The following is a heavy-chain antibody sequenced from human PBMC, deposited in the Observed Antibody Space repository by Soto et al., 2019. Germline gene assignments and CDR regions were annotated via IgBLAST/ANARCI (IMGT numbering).Heavy chain of an antibody. CDR1: GFTFSSYG. J-gene: IGHJ4*02. Sequence: QVQLVESGGGVVQPGRSLRLSCAASGFTFSSYGMHWVRQAPGKGLEWVAVISYDGSNKYYADSVKGRFTISRDNSKNSLYLQMNSLRVEDTAVYFCARDLTPGMAVAGSPDYWGQGTLVTVSS. CDR2: ISYDGSNK. CDR3: ARDLTPGMAVAGSPDY. D-gene: IGHD6-19*01. V-gene: IGHV3-30*03.